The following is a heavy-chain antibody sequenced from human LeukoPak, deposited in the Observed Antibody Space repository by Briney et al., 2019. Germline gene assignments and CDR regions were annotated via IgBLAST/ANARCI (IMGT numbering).Heavy chain of an antibody. CDR3: ARVIWGAVAFDI. J-gene: IGHJ3*02. D-gene: IGHD3-16*01. CDR1: GYTFTGHY. V-gene: IGHV1-2*02. Sequence: ASVKVSCKASGYTFTGHYMHWVRQAPGQGLEWMGWINPNSGDTNYARKFQGRVTMTRDTSISTGYMEMSRLRSDDTAVYYCARVIWGAVAFDIWGQGTLVTVSS. CDR2: INPNSGDT.